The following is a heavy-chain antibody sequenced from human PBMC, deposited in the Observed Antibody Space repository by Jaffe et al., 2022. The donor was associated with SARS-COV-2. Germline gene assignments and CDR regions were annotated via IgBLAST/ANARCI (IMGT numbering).Heavy chain of an antibody. D-gene: IGHD2-2*01. CDR2: IKQDGSEK. V-gene: IGHV3-7*01. Sequence: EVQLVESGGGLVQPGGSLRLSCAASGFTFSSYWMSWVRQAPGKGLEWVANIKQDGSEKYYVDSVKGRFTISRDNAKNSLYLQMNSLRAEDTAVYYCARFPVVVLYGMDVWGQGTTVTVSS. CDR3: ARFPVVVLYGMDV. J-gene: IGHJ6*02. CDR1: GFTFSSYW.